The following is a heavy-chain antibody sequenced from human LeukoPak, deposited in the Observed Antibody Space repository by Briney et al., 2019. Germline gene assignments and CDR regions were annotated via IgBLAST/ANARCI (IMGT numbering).Heavy chain of an antibody. CDR3: AGQMLLDAFDI. D-gene: IGHD1-26*01. V-gene: IGHV4-34*01. Sequence: SETLSLTCAVYGGSFSGYYWSWIRQPPGKGLEWIGEINHSGSTNYNPSLKSRVTISVDSSKNQFSLKLSSVTAADTAVYYCAGQMLLDAFDIWGQGTMATVSS. CDR1: GGSFSGYY. J-gene: IGHJ3*02. CDR2: INHSGST.